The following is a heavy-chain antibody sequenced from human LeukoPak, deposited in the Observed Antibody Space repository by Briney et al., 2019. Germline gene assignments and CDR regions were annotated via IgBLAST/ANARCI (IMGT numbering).Heavy chain of an antibody. Sequence: ASVKVSCKVSGYTLTELSMHWVRQAPGKGLEWMGRINPNSGGTNYAQKFQGRVTMTRDTSISTAYMELSRLRSDDTAVYYCARLGPYCSSTSCYVYYYYGMDVWGQGTTVTVSS. J-gene: IGHJ6*02. CDR1: GYTLTELS. D-gene: IGHD2-2*01. CDR3: ARLGPYCSSTSCYVYYYYGMDV. V-gene: IGHV1-2*06. CDR2: INPNSGGT.